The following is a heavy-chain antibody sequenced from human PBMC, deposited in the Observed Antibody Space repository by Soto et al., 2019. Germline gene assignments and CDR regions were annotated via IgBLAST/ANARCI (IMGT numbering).Heavy chain of an antibody. D-gene: IGHD6-19*01. CDR3: ARGGLYIAVAGRTFDY. CDR1: GFTFSSYA. J-gene: IGHJ4*02. V-gene: IGHV3-64*01. CDR2: ISSNEGST. Sequence: EVQLVESGGGLVQPGGSLRLSCAASGFTFSSYAMHCVRQAPGKGLEYVSAISSNEGSTYYANSVKGRFTISRDNSKNTLYLQMGSLRTEDMTVYYCARGGLYIAVAGRTFDYWGQGTLVTVSS.